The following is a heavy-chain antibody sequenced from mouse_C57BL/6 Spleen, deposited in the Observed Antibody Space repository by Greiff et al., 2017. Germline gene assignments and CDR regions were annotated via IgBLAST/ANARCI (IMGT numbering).Heavy chain of an antibody. Sequence: VKLMESGPELVKPGASVKISCKASGYAFSSSWMNWVKQRPGKGLEWIGRIYPGDGDTNYNGKFKGKATLTADKSSSTAYMQLRSLTSEDSAVYSCARAGDGYYKDYAMDYWGQGTSVTVSS. CDR3: ARAGDGYYKDYAMDY. V-gene: IGHV1-82*01. D-gene: IGHD2-3*01. CDR1: GYAFSSSW. J-gene: IGHJ4*01. CDR2: IYPGDGDT.